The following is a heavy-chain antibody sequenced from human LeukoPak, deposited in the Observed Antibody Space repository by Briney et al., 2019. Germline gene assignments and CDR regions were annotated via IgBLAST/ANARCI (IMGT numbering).Heavy chain of an antibody. J-gene: IGHJ4*02. CDR1: GYTFTGYY. CDR2: INPNSGGT. V-gene: IGHV1-2*06. Sequence: ASVKVSCKASGYTFTGYYMHWVRQAPGQGLEWMGRINPNSGGTNYAQKFQGRVTMTRDTSISTACMELSRLRSDDTAVYYCARVADKIYDSSGYYWPYWGQGTLVTVSS. CDR3: ARVADKIYDSSGYYWPY. D-gene: IGHD3-22*01.